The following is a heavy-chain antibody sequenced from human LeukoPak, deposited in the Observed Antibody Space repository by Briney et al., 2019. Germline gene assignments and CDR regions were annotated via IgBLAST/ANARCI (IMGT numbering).Heavy chain of an antibody. V-gene: IGHV4-39*01. D-gene: IGHD1-1*01. CDR2: IYYSGST. Sequence: SETLSLTCTVSGASITSRSYFWGWIRQPPGKGLEWIGTIYYSGSTYYSPSLKSRVSISVDTPKNQFSLRLSSVTAADPAMYYWASALTLHWIDYWAREPWSPSPQ. CDR3: ASALTLHWIDY. CDR1: GASITSRSYF. J-gene: IGHJ4*02.